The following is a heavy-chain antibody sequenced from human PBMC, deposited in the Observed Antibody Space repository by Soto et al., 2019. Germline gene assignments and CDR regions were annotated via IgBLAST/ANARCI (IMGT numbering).Heavy chain of an antibody. CDR2: MSGSGGSI. CDR1: GFTFSDYA. D-gene: IGHD6-13*01. CDR3: AKTFGSNWLLDY. J-gene: IGHJ4*02. V-gene: IGHV3-23*01. Sequence: EVQLLESGGGLAQPGGSLRLSCAGSGFTFSDYAISCVRQAPGKGLEWVSAMSGSGGSIYYADSVKGRFTISRDNSKNTVYLQMSSLRGEDTAIYYCAKTFGSNWLLDYWGRGTLVTVSS.